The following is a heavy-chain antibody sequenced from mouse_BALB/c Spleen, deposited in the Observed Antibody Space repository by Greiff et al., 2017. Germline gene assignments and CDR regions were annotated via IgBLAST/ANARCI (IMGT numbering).Heavy chain of an antibody. D-gene: IGHD4-1*01. CDR3: TSWAWFAY. J-gene: IGHJ3*01. CDR1: GYTFTDYE. V-gene: IGHV1-15*01. CDR2: IDPETGGT. Sequence: QVQLQQSGAELVRPGASVTLSCKASGYTFTDYEMHWVKQTPVHGLEWIGAIDPETGGTAYNQKFKGKATLTADKSSSTAYMELRSLTSEDSAVYYCTSWAWFAYWGQGTLVTVSA.